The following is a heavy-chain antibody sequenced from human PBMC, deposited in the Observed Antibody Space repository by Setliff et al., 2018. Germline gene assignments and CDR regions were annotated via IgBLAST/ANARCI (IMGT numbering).Heavy chain of an antibody. Sequence: PSETLSLTCTVSGGSISSYYWSWIRQPAGKGLEWIGHIYIGGSANYNPSLKSRVTISIDTSKNQFSLKLNSVTAADMAVHYCAREQWLDPPGYYYMDVWAKGTTVTVSS. D-gene: IGHD6-19*01. CDR2: IYIGGSA. J-gene: IGHJ6*03. V-gene: IGHV4-4*07. CDR3: AREQWLDPPGYYYMDV. CDR1: GGSISSYY.